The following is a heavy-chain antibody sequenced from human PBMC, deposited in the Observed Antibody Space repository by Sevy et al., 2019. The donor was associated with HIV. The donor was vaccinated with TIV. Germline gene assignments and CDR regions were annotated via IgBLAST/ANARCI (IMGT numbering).Heavy chain of an antibody. D-gene: IGHD2-8*01. CDR1: GFAFYDYS. Sequence: GGSLRLSCAASGFAFYDYSMSWIRQAPGKGLEWVATLSFACGKINYADSVKGRFTISRDNSKNSFYLQMDNLRVEDTALYYCAREGCTRPDDYWGQGTRVTVSS. V-gene: IGHV3-23*01. J-gene: IGHJ4*02. CDR2: LSFACGKI. CDR3: AREGCTRPDDY.